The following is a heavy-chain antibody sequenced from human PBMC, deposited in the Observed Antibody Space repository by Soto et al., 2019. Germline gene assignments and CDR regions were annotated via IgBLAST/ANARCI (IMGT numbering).Heavy chain of an antibody. V-gene: IGHV1-8*01. CDR3: ARGSRDCSSTICSYSFDY. J-gene: IGHJ4*02. CDR1: GYTFANYD. CDR2: MNPNTGNT. D-gene: IGHD2-2*01. Sequence: QVQLVQSGAEVKKPGASVKVSCKASGYTFANYDINWVRQATGQGLEGRGWMNPNTGNTGYAQKVQRRVTMTRNTSIGTAYMVLCSLRSEDTAVYYCARGSRDCSSTICSYSFDYWGQGSLGTVSS.